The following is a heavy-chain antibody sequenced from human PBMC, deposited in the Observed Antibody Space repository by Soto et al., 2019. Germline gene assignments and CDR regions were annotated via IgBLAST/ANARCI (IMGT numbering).Heavy chain of an antibody. D-gene: IGHD4-17*01. V-gene: IGHV4-39*01. Sequence: SETLSLTCTVSGGSVTNSSYYWGWIRQSPGKGLEWIGSVYYRGRSYSKSSVKSRVTISVDTSKNRFSLSLNSVTASDTAVYFCVSQRTTVPTQAFFDYWGPGALVTVSA. CDR1: GGSVTNSSYY. J-gene: IGHJ4*02. CDR3: VSQRTTVPTQAFFDY. CDR2: VYYRGRS.